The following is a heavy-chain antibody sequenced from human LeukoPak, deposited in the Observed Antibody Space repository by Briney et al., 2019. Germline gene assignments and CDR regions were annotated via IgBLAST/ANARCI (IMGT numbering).Heavy chain of an antibody. D-gene: IGHD3-10*01. CDR3: ARDPQLLWFGEYFGHFDY. V-gene: IGHV3-30*19. CDR2: ISYDGSNK. Sequence: GGSLRLSCAASGFTFSSYGMHWVRQAPGKGLEWVAVISYDGSNKYYADSVKGRFTISRDNSKNTLYLQMNSLRVEDTAVYYCARDPQLLWFGEYFGHFDYWGQGTLVTVSS. J-gene: IGHJ4*02. CDR1: GFTFSSYG.